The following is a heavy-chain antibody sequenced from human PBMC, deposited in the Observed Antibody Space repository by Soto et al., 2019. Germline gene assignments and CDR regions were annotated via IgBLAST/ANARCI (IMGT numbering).Heavy chain of an antibody. Sequence: SGPTLVNPTQTLTLTCTFSGFSLSTSGMCVSWIRQPPGKALEWLARIDWDDDKYYSTSLKTRLTISKDTSKNQVVLTMTNMEPVDTATYYCACLAWAMDYYYGTDVWDQATTVTV. CDR3: ACLAWAMDYYYGTDV. CDR1: GFSLSTSGMC. V-gene: IGHV2-70*11. J-gene: IGHJ6*02. D-gene: IGHD3-16*01. CDR2: IDWDDDK.